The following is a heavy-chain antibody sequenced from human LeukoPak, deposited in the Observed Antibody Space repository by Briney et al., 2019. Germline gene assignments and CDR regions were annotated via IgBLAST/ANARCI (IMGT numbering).Heavy chain of an antibody. J-gene: IGHJ6*02. V-gene: IGHV4-34*01. CDR3: ARGNNWGDHRYSGMDV. D-gene: IGHD7-27*01. Sequence: SETLSLTCAVYGGSFSGYYWSWIRQPPGKGLEWIGEINHSGSTNYNPSLKSRVTISVDTSKNQFSLQLDSVTPDDTAVYYCARGNNWGDHRYSGMDVWGRGTTVTVSS. CDR1: GGSFSGYY. CDR2: INHSGST.